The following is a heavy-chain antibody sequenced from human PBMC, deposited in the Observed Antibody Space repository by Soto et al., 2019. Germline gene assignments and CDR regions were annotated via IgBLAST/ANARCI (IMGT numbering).Heavy chain of an antibody. Sequence: GGSLRLSCAASGFTFSSYGMHWVRQAPGKGLEWVAVIWYDGSNKYYADSVKGRFTISRDNSKNTLYLQMNSLRAEDTAVYYCARGWGYGETLDYWGQGTLVTVSS. J-gene: IGHJ4*02. CDR3: ARGWGYGETLDY. V-gene: IGHV3-33*01. CDR1: GFTFSSYG. CDR2: IWYDGSNK. D-gene: IGHD5-18*01.